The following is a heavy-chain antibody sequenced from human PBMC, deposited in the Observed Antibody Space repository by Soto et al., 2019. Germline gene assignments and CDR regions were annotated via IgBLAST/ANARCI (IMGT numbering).Heavy chain of an antibody. J-gene: IGHJ4*02. CDR3: ARHRGGWNHPGYYFDY. D-gene: IGHD1-1*01. Sequence: ASETLSLTCTVSGGSISSSSYYWGWIRQPPGRGLEWIGSIYYSGSTYYNPSLKSRVTISVDTSKNQFSLKLSSVTAADTAVYYCARHRGGWNHPGYYFDYWGQGTLVTVSS. CDR2: IYYSGST. V-gene: IGHV4-39*01. CDR1: GGSISSSSYY.